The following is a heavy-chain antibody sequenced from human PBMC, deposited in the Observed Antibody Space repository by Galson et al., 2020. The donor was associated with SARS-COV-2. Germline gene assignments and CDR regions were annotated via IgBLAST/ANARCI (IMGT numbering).Heavy chain of an antibody. V-gene: IGHV3-66*01. CDR1: GFTVSGIY. J-gene: IGHJ3*02. Sequence: TGGSLRLSCAASGFTVSGIYMSWVRQAPGKGLEWVSAIHTGDSPTYPPPVKGRFTTSRDNSKNTLFLQMNSLRAEDTAVYYCARGNYYDYGFDIWGQGTMVTVSS. CDR3: ARGNYYDYGFDI. D-gene: IGHD3-3*01. CDR2: IHTGDSP.